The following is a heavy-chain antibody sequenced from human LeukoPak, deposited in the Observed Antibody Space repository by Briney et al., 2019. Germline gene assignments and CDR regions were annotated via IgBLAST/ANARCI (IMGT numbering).Heavy chain of an antibody. D-gene: IGHD7-27*01. CDR2: LIPILGIA. V-gene: IGHV1-69*04. Sequence: GASVKVSCKASGGTFSSYAISWVRQAPGQGLEWMGRLIPILGIANYAQKFQGRVTITAGKSTSTAYMELSSLRSEDTAVYYCARDLGAFDIWGQGTMVTVSS. J-gene: IGHJ3*02. CDR1: GGTFSSYA. CDR3: ARDLGAFDI.